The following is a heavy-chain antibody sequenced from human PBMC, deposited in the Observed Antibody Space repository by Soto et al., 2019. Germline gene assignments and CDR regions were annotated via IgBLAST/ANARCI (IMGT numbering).Heavy chain of an antibody. Sequence: QITLKESSPTLVKHTQTLTLTCTFSGFSLSINAVAVGWNRQPPGQALEWLALIYWDDDQRYNPSLKNRLTITIDNSRNKLVLTMTNMDPVDTATYYCAHKRDVTRGFKYWGQGTLVTVSS. CDR3: AHKRDVTRGFKY. CDR2: IYWDDDQ. CDR1: GFSLSINAVA. D-gene: IGHD2-2*01. V-gene: IGHV2-5*02. J-gene: IGHJ4*02.